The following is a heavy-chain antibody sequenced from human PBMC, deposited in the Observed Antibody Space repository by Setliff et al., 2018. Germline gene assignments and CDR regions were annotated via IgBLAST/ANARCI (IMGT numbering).Heavy chain of an antibody. CDR1: GFTFSRYW. CDR3: ARDHVYGSQYYYYYYGMDV. J-gene: IGHJ6*02. Sequence: GGSLSLSCAAPGFTFSRYWMSWVRQAPGKGLEWVANIKQDGSEKYYVDSVKGRFTISRDNAKNSLYLQMNSLRAEDTAVYYCARDHVYGSQYYYYYYGMDVWGQGTTVTVSS. V-gene: IGHV3-7*01. D-gene: IGHD3-10*01. CDR2: IKQDGSEK.